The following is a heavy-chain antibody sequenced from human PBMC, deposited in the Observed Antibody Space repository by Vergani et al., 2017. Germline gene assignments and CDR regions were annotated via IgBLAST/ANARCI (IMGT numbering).Heavy chain of an antibody. J-gene: IGHJ3*02. D-gene: IGHD3-9*01. CDR1: GGTFSSYT. CDR3: ARDLLGIRYDAFDI. Sequence: QVQLVQSGAEVKKPGSSVKVSCKASGGTFSSYTISWVRQAPGQGLEWMGRIIPILGIANYAQKFQGRVTLTADKSTSTAYMELSSLRSEDTAVYYCARDLLGIRYDAFDIWGQGTMVTVSS. V-gene: IGHV1-69*08. CDR2: IIPILGIA.